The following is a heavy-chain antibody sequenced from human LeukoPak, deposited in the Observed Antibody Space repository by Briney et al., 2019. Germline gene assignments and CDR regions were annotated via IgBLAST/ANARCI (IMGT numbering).Heavy chain of an antibody. J-gene: IGHJ5*02. D-gene: IGHD6-6*01. CDR3: ARQDIPSSGRWFDP. V-gene: IGHV4-59*01. Sequence: SETLSLTCTVSAGSISSSYWSWIRQPPGKGLEWIGYIYYSGSTNYNPALQSRVTISVDTSKNQFSLKLSSVTAADTAVYYCARQDIPSSGRWFDPWGQGPLVPVSA. CDR1: AGSISSSY. CDR2: IYYSGST.